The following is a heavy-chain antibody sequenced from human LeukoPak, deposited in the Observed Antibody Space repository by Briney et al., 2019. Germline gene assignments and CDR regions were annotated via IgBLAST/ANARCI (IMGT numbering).Heavy chain of an antibody. CDR1: GFTFSSFG. Sequence: GGSLRLSCGASGFTFSSFGMHWVRQAPGKGLEWVANIKQDGSEKYYVDSVKGRFTISRDNAKNSLYLQMNSLRAEDTAVYYCARDGGSIHAFDIWGQGTLVTVSS. D-gene: IGHD2-21*01. CDR3: ARDGGSIHAFDI. V-gene: IGHV3-7*01. J-gene: IGHJ3*02. CDR2: IKQDGSEK.